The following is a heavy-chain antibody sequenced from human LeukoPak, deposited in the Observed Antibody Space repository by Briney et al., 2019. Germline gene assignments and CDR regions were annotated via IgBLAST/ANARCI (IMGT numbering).Heavy chain of an antibody. CDR1: GFTFSGPA. CDR3: TRDSGTYNWFDP. D-gene: IGHD1-26*01. Sequence: GGALRLSCAASGFTFSGPAIHWVRQSSGKGLEWLGQIDKNDMGYAPATAYAASVKGRFTISRDDSINTAYLQMKSLKTEDTALYYCTRDSGTYNWFDPWGQGTLVTVSS. J-gene: IGHJ5*02. V-gene: IGHV3-73*01. CDR2: IDKNDMGYAPAT.